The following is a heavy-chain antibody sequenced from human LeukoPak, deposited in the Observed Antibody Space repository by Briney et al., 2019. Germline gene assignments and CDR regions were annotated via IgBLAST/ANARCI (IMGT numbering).Heavy chain of an antibody. D-gene: IGHD4-17*01. Sequence: VASVKVSCKASGGTFSSYAISWVRQAPGQGLEWMGGIIPIFGTANYAQKFQGRVTITADESMSTAYMELSSLRSEDTAVYYCATGPTGDYGDYDFDYWGQGTLVTVSS. V-gene: IGHV1-69*13. CDR2: IIPIFGTA. J-gene: IGHJ4*02. CDR1: GGTFSSYA. CDR3: ATGPTGDYGDYDFDY.